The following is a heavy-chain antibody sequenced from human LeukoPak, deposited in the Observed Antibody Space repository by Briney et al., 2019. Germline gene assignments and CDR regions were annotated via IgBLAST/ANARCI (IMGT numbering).Heavy chain of an antibody. D-gene: IGHD3-3*01. J-gene: IGHJ6*02. V-gene: IGHV4-61*01. CDR1: GGSVSSGSYY. Sequence: SETLSLTCTVSGGSVSSGSYYWSRIRQPPGKGLEWIGYIYYSGSTNYNPSLKSRVTISVDTSKNQFSLKLSSVTAADTAVYYCARGGGDYDFWSGPRYYGMDVWGQGTTVTVSS. CDR3: ARGGGDYDFWSGPRYYGMDV. CDR2: IYYSGST.